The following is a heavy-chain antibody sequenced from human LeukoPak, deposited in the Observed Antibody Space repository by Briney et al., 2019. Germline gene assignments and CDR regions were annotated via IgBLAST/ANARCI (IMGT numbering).Heavy chain of an antibody. V-gene: IGHV3-48*04. CDR2: ISSSSTI. Sequence: GGFLRLSCAASGFTFSSYSMNWVRQAPGKGLEWVPYISSSSTIYYADSVKGRFTISRDNAKNSLYLQMNSLRAEDTAVYYCARDRQQLVVYYYYYMDVWGKGTTVTVSS. J-gene: IGHJ6*03. CDR3: ARDRQQLVVYYYYYMDV. CDR1: GFTFSSYS. D-gene: IGHD6-13*01.